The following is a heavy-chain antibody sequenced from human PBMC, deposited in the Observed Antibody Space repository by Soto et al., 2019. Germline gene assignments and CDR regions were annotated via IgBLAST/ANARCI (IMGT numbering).Heavy chain of an antibody. D-gene: IGHD3-3*01. CDR2: ISTDVGYA. CDR3: ARTMTIFRVDITRTLSYYVDV. CDR1: GYTFSNSG. Sequence: QVQLVQSGAEVKKPGASVKVSCKASGYTFSNSGCTWVRQAPGQGLEWMGWISTDVGYANYQPKFKGRVTRTTVGSTSTAYMELRSLTSDDTAVYYCARTMTIFRVDITRTLSYYVDVWVTGTRVSVSS. V-gene: IGHV1-18*01. J-gene: IGHJ6*03.